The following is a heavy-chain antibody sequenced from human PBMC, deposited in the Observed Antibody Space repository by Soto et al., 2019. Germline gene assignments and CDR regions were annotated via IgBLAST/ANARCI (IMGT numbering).Heavy chain of an antibody. CDR2: IYPGDSDA. Sequence: GESLKISCKASGYSFSNYWIGWVRQVPGKGLEWMGTIYPGDSDARYSPSFEGQVTISVDKSIDTAHLQWHSLKASDSAMYYCARSRISGSTWTFDFWGQGTLVTVSS. D-gene: IGHD1-20*01. CDR3: ARSRISGSTWTFDF. V-gene: IGHV5-51*01. J-gene: IGHJ4*02. CDR1: GYSFSNYW.